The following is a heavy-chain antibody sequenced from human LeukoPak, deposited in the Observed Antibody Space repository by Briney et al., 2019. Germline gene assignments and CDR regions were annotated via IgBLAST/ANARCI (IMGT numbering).Heavy chain of an antibody. CDR1: GFTVSSNY. D-gene: IGHD6-13*01. CDR2: IYSGGST. J-gene: IGHJ4*02. Sequence: GGSLRLSCAASGFTVSSNYMSCVRQAPGKGLEWVSVIYSGGSTYYADSVKGRVTISRDNSKNTLYLQMNSLRAEDTAVYYCARGGRKYSSSWYVDYWGQGTLVTVSS. V-gene: IGHV3-53*01. CDR3: ARGGRKYSSSWYVDY.